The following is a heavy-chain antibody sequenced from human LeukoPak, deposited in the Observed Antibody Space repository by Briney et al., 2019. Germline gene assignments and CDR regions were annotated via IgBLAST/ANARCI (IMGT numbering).Heavy chain of an antibody. CDR1: GFTFSNYA. D-gene: IGHD3-9*01. CDR2: ISTGDAGT. Sequence: GGSLRLSCAASGFTFSNYAMSWVRQAPGKGLEWVSAISTGDAGTYYADSVKGRFTISRDNSQNTLYLQMNSLRAEDTAIYYCAKRGSALRYFDFWGQGTLVTVSS. CDR3: AKRGSALRYFDF. J-gene: IGHJ4*02. V-gene: IGHV3-23*01.